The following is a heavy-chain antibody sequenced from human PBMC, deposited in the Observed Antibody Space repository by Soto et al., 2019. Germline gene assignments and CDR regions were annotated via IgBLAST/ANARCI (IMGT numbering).Heavy chain of an antibody. D-gene: IGHD2-15*01. CDR2: ISAYNGNT. Sequence: ASVKVSCSASGYTFTSYGISWVRQAPGQGLEWMGWISAYNGNTNYAQKLQGRVTMTTDTSTSTAYMELRSLRSDDTAVYYCARVVVAATSADYWGQGTLVTVSS. V-gene: IGHV1-18*01. J-gene: IGHJ4*02. CDR1: GYTFTSYG. CDR3: ARVVVAATSADY.